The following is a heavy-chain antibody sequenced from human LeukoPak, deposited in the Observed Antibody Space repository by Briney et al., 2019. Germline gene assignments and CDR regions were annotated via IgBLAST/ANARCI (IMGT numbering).Heavy chain of an antibody. CDR1: GGSFSGYY. CDR3: ARGGGSSWLYYYYYMDV. V-gene: IGHV4-34*01. D-gene: IGHD6-13*01. CDR2: INHSGST. J-gene: IGHJ6*03. Sequence: SETLSLTYAVDGGSFSGYYWSWIRKPPGKGLEWIGEINHSGSTNYNPSLKSRVTISVDTSKNQFSLKLSSVTAADTAVYYCARGGGSSWLYYYYYMDVWGKGTTVTVSS.